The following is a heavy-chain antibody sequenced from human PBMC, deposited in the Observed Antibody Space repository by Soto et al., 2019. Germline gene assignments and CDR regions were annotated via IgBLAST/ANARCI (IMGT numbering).Heavy chain of an antibody. D-gene: IGHD5-12*01. CDR2: NYHSGTT. Sequence: SETLSLACAVSCVTISTYYWSWIRQPPGKGLEWIGYNYHSGTTNYNPSLKSRVTISVDTSKNQFSLRLTSVTAADTAIYYCVREAYIGYGHAIDHWGQGILVTVSS. J-gene: IGHJ4*02. CDR1: CVTISTYY. CDR3: VREAYIGYGHAIDH. V-gene: IGHV4-59*01.